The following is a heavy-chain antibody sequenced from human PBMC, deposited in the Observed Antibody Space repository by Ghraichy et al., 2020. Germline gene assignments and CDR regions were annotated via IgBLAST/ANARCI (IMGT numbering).Heavy chain of an antibody. D-gene: IGHD6-13*01. Sequence: GGSLRLSCAASGFTFSSYSMNWVRQAPGKGLEWVSSISSSSSYIYYADSVKGRFTISRDNAKNSLYLQMNSLRAEDTAVYYCAREAYSSSWYFNSAIDYWGQGTLSPSPQ. V-gene: IGHV3-21*01. CDR3: AREAYSSSWYFNSAIDY. CDR1: GFTFSSYS. J-gene: IGHJ4*02. CDR2: ISSSSSYI.